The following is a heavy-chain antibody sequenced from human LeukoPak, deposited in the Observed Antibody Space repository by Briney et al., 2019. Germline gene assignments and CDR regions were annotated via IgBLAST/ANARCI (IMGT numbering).Heavy chain of an antibody. D-gene: IGHD3-10*01. CDR1: GFTFSSYA. J-gene: IGHJ4*02. V-gene: IGHV3-23*01. Sequence: GGSLRLSCAPSGFTFSSYAMSWVRQAPGKGLEWVSPISSSGDSTYYADSVKGRCTLSRDNSKNTLYLQMNSLRAEDTGVYYCAKDLYVGMVRGVTSVDYWGQGTLVTVSS. CDR3: AKDLYVGMVRGVTSVDY. CDR2: ISSSGDST.